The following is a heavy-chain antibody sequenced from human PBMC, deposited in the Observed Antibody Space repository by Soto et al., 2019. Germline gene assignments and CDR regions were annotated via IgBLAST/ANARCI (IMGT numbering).Heavy chain of an antibody. D-gene: IGHD5-12*01. Sequence: GVSLILSCAPSGFTFSSYAMSWVPQAPGNGLEWVSAISGSGGSTYYADSVKGRFTVSRDNSKNTLYLQMNSLRAEDTAVYYCAKDPGLRWLYFDDWGQGTLVTV. V-gene: IGHV3-23*01. CDR1: GFTFSSYA. CDR2: ISGSGGST. J-gene: IGHJ4*02. CDR3: AKDPGLRWLYFDD.